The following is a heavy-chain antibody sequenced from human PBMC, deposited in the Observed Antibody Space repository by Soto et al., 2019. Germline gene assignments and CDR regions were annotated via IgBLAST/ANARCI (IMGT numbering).Heavy chain of an antibody. Sequence: GASVKVSCKASGGTFSSYAISWVRQAPGQGLEWMGGIIPIFGTANYAQKFQGRVTITADESTSTAYMELSSLRSEDTAVYYCARFKSYCGGDCYPGYGMDVWGQGTTVTVSS. CDR2: IIPIFGTA. D-gene: IGHD2-21*02. CDR3: ARFKSYCGGDCYPGYGMDV. J-gene: IGHJ6*02. CDR1: GGTFSSYA. V-gene: IGHV1-69*13.